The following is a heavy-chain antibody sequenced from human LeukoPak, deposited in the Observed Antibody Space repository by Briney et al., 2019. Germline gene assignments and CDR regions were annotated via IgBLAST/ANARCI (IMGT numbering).Heavy chain of an antibody. CDR3: ARAYCSGGSCYSGPGSYFDY. CDR1: GGTFSSYA. Sequence: SVKVSCKASGGTFSSYAISWVRQAPGQGLEWMGRIIPILGIANYAQKFQGRVTITADKSTSTAYMELSSLRSEDTAVYYCARAYCSGGSCYSGPGSYFDYWGQGTLVTISS. D-gene: IGHD2-15*01. CDR2: IIPILGIA. J-gene: IGHJ4*02. V-gene: IGHV1-69*04.